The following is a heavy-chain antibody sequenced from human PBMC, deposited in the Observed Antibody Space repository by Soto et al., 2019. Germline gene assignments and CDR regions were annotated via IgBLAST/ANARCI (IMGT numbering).Heavy chain of an antibody. CDR2: IVVGSGNT. J-gene: IGHJ6*02. Sequence: QMQLVQSGPEVKKPGTSVKVSCKASGFTFTSSGMQWVRQARGQRLGWIGWIVVGSGNTNYAQKCRGRVTITRDMATSTAYMELSSLRSEETAVYYCAAEPLGLRYYYGMDVWAQGTTVTVSS. CDR3: AAEPLGLRYYYGMDV. V-gene: IGHV1-58*02. CDR1: GFTFTSSG.